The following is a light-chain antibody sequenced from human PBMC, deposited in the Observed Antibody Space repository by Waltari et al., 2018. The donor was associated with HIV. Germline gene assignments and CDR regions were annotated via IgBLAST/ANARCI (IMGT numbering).Light chain of an antibody. Sequence: NFMLTQPHSVSESPGRTVSISCTGERGGIASNYVQWSQQRPGSGPPPVISEYNQSPSAVPDRFSCSIDTSSNSASLTISGLKTVDEADYYCQSYDNGYWVFGGGTKLTVL. CDR2: EYN. CDR1: RGGIASNY. CDR3: QSYDNGYWV. V-gene: IGLV6-57*02. J-gene: IGLJ3*02.